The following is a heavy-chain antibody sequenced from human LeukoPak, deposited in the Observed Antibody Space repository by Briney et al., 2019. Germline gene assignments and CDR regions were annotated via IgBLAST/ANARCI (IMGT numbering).Heavy chain of an antibody. Sequence: GGSLRLSCAASGFTFSNYAMTWVRQAPGKGLEWVSYISPSGGSTYYADSVKGRFTVSRDNSKNTLYLQMNSLRAEDTAVYYCAKGRSSSPRSPFDYWGQGTLVTVSS. CDR2: ISPSGGST. V-gene: IGHV3-23*01. CDR3: AKGRSSSPRSPFDY. D-gene: IGHD6-6*01. CDR1: GFTFSNYA. J-gene: IGHJ4*02.